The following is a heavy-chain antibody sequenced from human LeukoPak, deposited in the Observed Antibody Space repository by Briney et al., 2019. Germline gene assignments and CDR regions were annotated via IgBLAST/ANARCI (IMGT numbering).Heavy chain of an antibody. CDR3: ARGRLYYYGSGSLFDY. Sequence: GSLRLSRAASGFTFSDYNMGWIRQAPGKGLEWVSSISRSGSTKYYADSVKGRFTISRDNAKNSLYLQMNSLRAEDTAVYYCARGRLYYYGSGSLFDYWGQGTLVTVSS. J-gene: IGHJ4*02. CDR1: GFTFSDYN. D-gene: IGHD3-10*01. V-gene: IGHV3-11*04. CDR2: ISRSGSTK.